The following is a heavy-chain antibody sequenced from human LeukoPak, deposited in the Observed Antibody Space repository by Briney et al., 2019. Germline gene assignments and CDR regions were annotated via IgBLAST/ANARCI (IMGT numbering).Heavy chain of an antibody. CDR1: GGTFSSYA. Sequence: SVKVSCKASGGTFSSYAISWVRQAPGQGLEWMGRIIPIFGTANYAQKFQGRVTITTDESTSTAHMELSSLRSEDTAVYYCASGPEYYYDSYWGQGTLVTVSS. J-gene: IGHJ4*02. CDR3: ASGPEYYYDSY. CDR2: IIPIFGTA. D-gene: IGHD3-22*01. V-gene: IGHV1-69*05.